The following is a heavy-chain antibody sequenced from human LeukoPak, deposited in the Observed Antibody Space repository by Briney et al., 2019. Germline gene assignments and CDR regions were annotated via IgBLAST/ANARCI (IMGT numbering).Heavy chain of an antibody. CDR1: GGSISSSSYY. D-gene: IGHD3-9*01. CDR3: ARGVILTGYYSDYFDY. CDR2: IYYSGST. V-gene: IGHV4-39*07. J-gene: IGHJ4*02. Sequence: PSETLSLACTVSGGSISSSSYYWGWIRQPPGKGLEWIGSIYYSGSTYYNPSLKSRVTISVDTSKNQFSLKLSSVTAADTAVYYCARGVILTGYYSDYFDYWGQGTLVTVSS.